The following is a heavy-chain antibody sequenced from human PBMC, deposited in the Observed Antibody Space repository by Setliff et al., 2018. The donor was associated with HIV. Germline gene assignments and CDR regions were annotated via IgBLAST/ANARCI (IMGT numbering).Heavy chain of an antibody. CDR3: SREAVDDSARYFDY. CDR2: IHSTGST. CDR1: SRSVSSVNSY. D-gene: IGHD5-12*01. J-gene: IGHJ4*02. V-gene: IGHV4-61*01. Sequence: SETLSLTCSVSSRSVSSVNSYWRWIRQPPGNGLEWIGYIHSTGSTTYNPSLMSRVTISVDTSKNQFSLELSSVTAADTAVYYCSREAVDDSARYFDYWGQGSLVTVSS.